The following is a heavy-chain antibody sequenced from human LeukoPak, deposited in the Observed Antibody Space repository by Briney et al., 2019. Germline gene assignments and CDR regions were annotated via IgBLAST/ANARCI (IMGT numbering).Heavy chain of an antibody. V-gene: IGHV3-21*01. J-gene: IGHJ6*02. CDR3: AREDYGMDV. Sequence: LECVSSISSRSSYIYYADSVKGRLTISRDNTKNSLYLHMNSLRAEDTAVYYCAREDYGMDVWGQGTTVIVSS. CDR2: ISSRSSYI.